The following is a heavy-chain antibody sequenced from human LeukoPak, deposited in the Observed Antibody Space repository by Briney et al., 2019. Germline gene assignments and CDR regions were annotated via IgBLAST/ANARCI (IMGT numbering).Heavy chain of an antibody. Sequence: PGGSLRLSCAASGFTFSSYWMHWVRHAPGKGLVWVSRINSDGSSTSYADSVKGRFTISRDNAKNTLYLQMNSLRAEDTAVYYCAREESPVVPAAIGYYYYYMDVWGKGTTVTVSS. CDR3: AREESPVVPAAIGYYYYYMDV. CDR1: GFTFSSYW. V-gene: IGHV3-74*01. CDR2: INSDGSST. J-gene: IGHJ6*03. D-gene: IGHD2-2*01.